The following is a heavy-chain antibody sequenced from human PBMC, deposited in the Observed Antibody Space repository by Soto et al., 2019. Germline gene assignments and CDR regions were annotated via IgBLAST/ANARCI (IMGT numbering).Heavy chain of an antibody. V-gene: IGHV3-7*01. J-gene: IGHJ3*02. CDR2: IKQDGSEK. CDR3: ARHTELGPWASLHPTGAFDI. Sequence: GGSLRLSCAASGFIFSSYWMSWVRQAPGKGLEWVANIKQDGSEKYYVDFVKGRLTISRDKAKNSLYLQMNSLRAEDTAVYYCARHTELGPWASLHPTGAFDIWGQGTMVTVSS. CDR1: GFIFSSYW. D-gene: IGHD2-8*02.